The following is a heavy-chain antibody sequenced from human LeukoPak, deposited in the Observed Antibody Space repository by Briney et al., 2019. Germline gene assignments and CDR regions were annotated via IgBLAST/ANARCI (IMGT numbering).Heavy chain of an antibody. D-gene: IGHD2-21*02. V-gene: IGHV3-48*03. J-gene: IGHJ6*02. Sequence: GGSLRLSCAASGFTFSSYEMNWVRQAPGKGLEWASYISSSGSTIYYADSVKGRFTISGDNAKNSLYLQMNSLRAEDTAVYYCARDRMAIVVVTANTYYYYGMDVWGQGTTVTVSS. CDR1: GFTFSSYE. CDR2: ISSSGSTI. CDR3: ARDRMAIVVVTANTYYYYGMDV.